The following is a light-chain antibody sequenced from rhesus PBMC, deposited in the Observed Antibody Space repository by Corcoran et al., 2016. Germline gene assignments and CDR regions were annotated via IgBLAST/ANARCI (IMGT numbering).Light chain of an antibody. CDR2: YAS. CDR3: QQYHNSPLT. V-gene: IGKV1-66*01. CDR1: QDINNY. J-gene: IGKJ4*01. Sequence: DIQMTQSPSSLSASVGDRVTITCRSSQDINNYLSWYQQKPGKAPKPLFYYASSLETGVPSRFSGSRSGTDYTLTISSLQPEDIATYYCQQYHNSPLTFGGGTKVELK.